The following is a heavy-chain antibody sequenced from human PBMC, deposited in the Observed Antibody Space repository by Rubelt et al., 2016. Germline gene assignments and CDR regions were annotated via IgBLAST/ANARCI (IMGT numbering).Heavy chain of an antibody. CDR2: ISAYNDNT. Sequence: QVQLVQSGAEVKKPGASVTVSCKASGYTFTNYGISWVRQAPGQGLEWMGWISAYNDNTNYAQKVQGRVTMTTDTSTSTAYMELRSLRSDDTAVYYCARVGALAARKIYYFDYWGQGTLVTVSS. J-gene: IGHJ4*02. CDR1: GYTFTNYG. V-gene: IGHV1-18*01. CDR3: ARVGALAARKIYYFDY. D-gene: IGHD6-6*01.